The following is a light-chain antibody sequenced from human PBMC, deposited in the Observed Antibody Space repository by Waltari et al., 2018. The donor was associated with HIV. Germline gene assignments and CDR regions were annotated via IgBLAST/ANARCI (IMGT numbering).Light chain of an antibody. CDR3: GTWDGSLSAGV. Sequence: QSVLTQPPSVSAAPGQKVTISCSGSSSNIGNNYVSWYRHLPGTAPKLLIYDNNTLPSGLPDRFSGSRSGTSATLGIAGLQAGDEAAYYCGTWDGSLSAGVFGGGTNLTVL. CDR1: SSNIGNNY. V-gene: IGLV1-51*01. J-gene: IGLJ3*02. CDR2: DNN.